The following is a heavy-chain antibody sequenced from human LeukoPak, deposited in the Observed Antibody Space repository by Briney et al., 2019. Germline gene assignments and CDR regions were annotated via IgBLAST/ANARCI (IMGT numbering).Heavy chain of an antibody. CDR1: GFTFSSYA. Sequence: GGSLRLSCAASGFTFSSYAMYWVRQAPGKGLEWVSGISGSGGSTYYADSVKGRFTVSRDNSKNTLYLQMSSLRAEDTALYYCAKGRTAVRDTFDIWGQGAVVTVSS. V-gene: IGHV3-23*01. J-gene: IGHJ3*02. CDR3: AKGRTAVRDTFDI. D-gene: IGHD1-1*01. CDR2: ISGSGGST.